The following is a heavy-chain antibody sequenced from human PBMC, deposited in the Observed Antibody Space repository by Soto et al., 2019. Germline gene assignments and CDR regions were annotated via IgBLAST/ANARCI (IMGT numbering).Heavy chain of an antibody. CDR3: AGDNRDSTDCYYYMHV. J-gene: IGHJ6*02. CDR2: IIPIHGTT. V-gene: IGHV1-69*08. D-gene: IGHD2-21*02. Sequence: ASVKVACKVSGNTFSSYTISWVLQAPGQRLEWMGRIIPIHGTTKYAQKLQGRVTITADKSTSTAYMELSSLTSDDTAVYYCAGDNRDSTDCYYYMHVWGLGTTVTVSS. CDR1: GNTFSSYT.